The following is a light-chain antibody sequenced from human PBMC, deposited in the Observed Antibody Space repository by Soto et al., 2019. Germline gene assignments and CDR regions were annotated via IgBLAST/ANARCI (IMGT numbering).Light chain of an antibody. V-gene: IGLV1-40*01. CDR3: QSYDSSLSASV. J-gene: IGLJ1*01. CDR2: DNN. Sequence: QAVVTQPPSVSGAPGQRVTISCTGSSSNIGAGYDVHWYQQLPGTAPKLLIYDNNNRPSGVPDRFSGSKSGTSASLAITGLQAEDEADYYCQSYDSSLSASVFGTGTKVTVL. CDR1: SSNIGAGYD.